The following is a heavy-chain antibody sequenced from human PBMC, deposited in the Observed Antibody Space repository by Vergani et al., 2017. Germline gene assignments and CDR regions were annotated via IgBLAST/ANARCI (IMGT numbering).Heavy chain of an antibody. CDR2: INSDGSST. J-gene: IGHJ4*02. CDR1: GFTFSSYW. CDR3: ARASAAAGRTPVDY. V-gene: IGHV3-74*01. Sequence: EVQLVESGGGLVQPGVSLRLSCAASGFTFSSYWMHWVRQAPGKGLVWVSRINSDGSSTSYADSVKGRFTISRDNAKNTLYLQMNSLRAEDTAVYYCARASAAAGRTPVDYWGQGTLVTVSS. D-gene: IGHD6-13*01.